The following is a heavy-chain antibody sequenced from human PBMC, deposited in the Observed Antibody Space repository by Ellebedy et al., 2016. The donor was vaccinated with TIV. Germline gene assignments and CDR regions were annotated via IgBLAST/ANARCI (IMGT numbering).Heavy chain of an antibody. J-gene: IGHJ4*02. CDR3: ARDIVTPKDSYFDY. V-gene: IGHV3-66*01. CDR1: GFTFSSYA. CDR2: IYSGGST. Sequence: GESLKISCAASGFTFSSYAMSWVRQAPGKGLEWVSVIYSGGSTYYAGSVKGRFTISRDNSKNTVYLQMNSLRAEDTAVYYCARDIVTPKDSYFDYWGQGTLVTVSS. D-gene: IGHD1-26*01.